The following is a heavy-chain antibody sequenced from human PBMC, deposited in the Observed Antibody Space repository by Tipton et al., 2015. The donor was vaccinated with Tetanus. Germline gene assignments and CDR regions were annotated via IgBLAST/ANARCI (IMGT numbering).Heavy chain of an antibody. CDR1: GFTFSSYA. J-gene: IGHJ4*02. CDR2: ISYDGSNK. CDR3: ARSIWFGESIFDY. D-gene: IGHD3-10*01. V-gene: IGHV3-30-3*01. Sequence: SLRLSCAASGFTFSSYAMHWVRQAPGKGLEWVAVISYDGSNKYYADSVKGRFTISRDNSKNTLYLQMNSLRAEDTAVYYCARSIWFGESIFDYWGQGTLVTVSS.